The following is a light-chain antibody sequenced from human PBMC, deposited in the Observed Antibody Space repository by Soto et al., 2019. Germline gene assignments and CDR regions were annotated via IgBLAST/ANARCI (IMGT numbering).Light chain of an antibody. CDR3: VTWDTSLSAGV. Sequence: QSVLTQPPSVSAAPGQKVTISCSGSSSNIGNNYVSWYQQLPGTAPRLLIYENNKRPSGIPDRFSGSKSGTSATLGITGLQTGDEAAYYCVTWDTSLSAGVFGGGTKVTVL. CDR2: ENN. CDR1: SSNIGNNY. J-gene: IGLJ2*01. V-gene: IGLV1-51*02.